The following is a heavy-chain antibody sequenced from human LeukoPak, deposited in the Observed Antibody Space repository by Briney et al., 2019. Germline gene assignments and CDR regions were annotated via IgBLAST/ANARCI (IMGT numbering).Heavy chain of an antibody. CDR2: ISVYNGDT. D-gene: IGHD3-22*01. V-gene: IGHV1-18*01. Sequence: ASVKVSCKASGYTFTSYGITWVRQAPGQGLGWMGWISVYNGDTNYEQKLQGRVTMTTETSTSTAYMELRGLRSNDTAVYYCASNTGSDSSGYAYWGQGTLVTVSS. J-gene: IGHJ4*02. CDR3: ASNTGSDSSGYAY. CDR1: GYTFTSYG.